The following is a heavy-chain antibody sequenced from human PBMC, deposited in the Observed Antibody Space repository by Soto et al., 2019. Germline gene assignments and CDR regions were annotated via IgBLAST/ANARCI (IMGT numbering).Heavy chain of an antibody. CDR3: ARDLAARNPYYFDY. CDR2: ISSSSSYI. J-gene: IGHJ4*02. V-gene: IGHV3-21*01. D-gene: IGHD6-6*01. Sequence: GGSLRLSCAASGFTFSSYSMNWVRQAPGKGLEWVSSISSSSSYIYYADSVKGRFTISRDNAKNSLYLQMNSPRAEDTAVYYCARDLAARNPYYFDYWGQGTLVTVSS. CDR1: GFTFSSYS.